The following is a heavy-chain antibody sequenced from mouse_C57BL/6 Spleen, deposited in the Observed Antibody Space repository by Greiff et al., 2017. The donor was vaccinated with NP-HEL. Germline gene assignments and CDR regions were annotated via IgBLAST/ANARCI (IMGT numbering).Heavy chain of an antibody. Sequence: EVMLVESGGGLVKPGGSLKLSCAASGFTFSDYGMHWVRQAPEKGLEWVAYISSGSSTIYYADTVKGRFTISRDNAKNTLFLQMTSLRSEDTAMYYWARPIVTTHYAMDYWGQGTSVTVSS. CDR3: ARPIVTTHYAMDY. V-gene: IGHV5-17*01. CDR2: ISSGSSTI. CDR1: GFTFSDYG. J-gene: IGHJ4*01. D-gene: IGHD2-5*01.